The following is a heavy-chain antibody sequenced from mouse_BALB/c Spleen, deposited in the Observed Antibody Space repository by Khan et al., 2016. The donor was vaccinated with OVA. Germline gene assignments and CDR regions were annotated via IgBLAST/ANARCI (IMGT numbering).Heavy chain of an antibody. CDR3: ARWIRYDVGMDY. CDR2: INPDNGDT. D-gene: IGHD2-14*01. Sequence: VRLQQSGPELAKPGASVKMSCKASGYTFTDYYMTWVKQSHGKSLEWIGDINPDNGDTVYNQKFKGKATLTADKSSSTAYMQFNSLTSDDSAVYYCARWIRYDVGMDYWGPGTSVTVSS. CDR1: GYTFTDYY. J-gene: IGHJ4*01. V-gene: IGHV1-26*01.